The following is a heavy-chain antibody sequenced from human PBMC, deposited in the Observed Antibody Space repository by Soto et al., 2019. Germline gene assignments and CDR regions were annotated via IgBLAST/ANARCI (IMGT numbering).Heavy chain of an antibody. CDR2: VYHNGIM. CDR1: GYSISSGYY. J-gene: IGHJ4*01. Sequence: SETLSLTCSVSGYSISSGYYWGWVRQAPGKGLEWLGSVYHNGIMFHNPSFQSRVTISVDTSKNQFSLNLRSVTAADTAVYYCAALWFGELAFNYWGQGILVTVSS. CDR3: AALWFGELAFNY. D-gene: IGHD3-10*01. V-gene: IGHV4-38-2*02.